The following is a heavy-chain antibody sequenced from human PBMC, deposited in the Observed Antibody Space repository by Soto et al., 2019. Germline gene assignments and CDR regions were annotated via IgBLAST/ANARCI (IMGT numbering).Heavy chain of an antibody. CDR1: GFSLSTSGMC. CDR2: IDWDDDK. CDR3: ARIRSSVGATNAQSGHRYYYYYYGMDV. D-gene: IGHD1-26*01. J-gene: IGHJ6*02. V-gene: IGHV2-70*01. Sequence: GSGPTLVNPTQSLTLTCTFSGFSLSTSGMCVSWIRQPPGKALEWLALIDWDDDKYYSTSLKTRLTISKDTSKNQVVLTMTNMDPVDTATYYCARIRSSVGATNAQSGHRYYYYYYGMDVWGQGTTVTVSS.